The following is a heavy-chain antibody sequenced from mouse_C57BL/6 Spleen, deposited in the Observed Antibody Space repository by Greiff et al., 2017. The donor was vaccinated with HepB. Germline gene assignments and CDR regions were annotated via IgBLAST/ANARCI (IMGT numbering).Heavy chain of an antibody. J-gene: IGHJ1*03. Sequence: QVQLQQSGAELVRPGASVKLSCKASGYTFTDYYINWVKQRPGQGLEWIARIYPGSGNTYYNEKFKGKATLTAEKSSSTAYMQLSSLTSEDSAVYFCARYDYDEYFDVWGTGTTVTVSS. V-gene: IGHV1-76*01. CDR1: GYTFTDYY. D-gene: IGHD2-4*01. CDR2: IYPGSGNT. CDR3: ARYDYDEYFDV.